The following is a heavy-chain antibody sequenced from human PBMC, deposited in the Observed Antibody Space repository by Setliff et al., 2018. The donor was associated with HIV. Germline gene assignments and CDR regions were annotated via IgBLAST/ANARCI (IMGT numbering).Heavy chain of an antibody. J-gene: IGHJ4*02. Sequence: GGSLRLSCAASGFIFDSYGMHWVRQAPGKGLEWVAFIRYDGSNKYYVDSVKGRFTISRDNSKNTLYLQMNSLRDEDTAVYYCAKDLGQHLAFDYWGQGTLVTVSS. CDR2: IRYDGSNK. V-gene: IGHV3-30*02. CDR3: AKDLGQHLAFDY. CDR1: GFIFDSYG. D-gene: IGHD6-13*01.